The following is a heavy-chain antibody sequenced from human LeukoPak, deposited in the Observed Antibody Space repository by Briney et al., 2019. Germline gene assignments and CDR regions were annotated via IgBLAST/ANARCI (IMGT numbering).Heavy chain of an antibody. CDR2: ISSSSSYI. V-gene: IGHV3-21*01. Sequence: GGSLRLSCAASGFTFSNYSMNWVRQAPGKGLEWVSSISSSSSYIYYADSVKGRFTISRDNAKNSLYLQMNSLRAEDTAVYYCARAGARFRRDAFDIWGQGTMVTVSS. CDR3: ARAGARFRRDAFDI. J-gene: IGHJ3*02. CDR1: GFTFSNYS. D-gene: IGHD1-14*01.